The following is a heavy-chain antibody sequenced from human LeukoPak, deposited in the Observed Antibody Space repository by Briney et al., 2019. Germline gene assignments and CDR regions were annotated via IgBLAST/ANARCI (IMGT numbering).Heavy chain of an antibody. CDR3: ARDRGTSGTTGVYFDY. CDR2: INPSGGST. CDR1: GYTFTSCY. V-gene: IGHV1-46*01. J-gene: IGHJ4*02. D-gene: IGHD1-1*01. Sequence: ASVKVSCKASGYTFTSCYMHWVRQAPGQGLEWMGIINPSGGSTSYAQKFQGRVTMTRDTSTSTVYMELSSLRSEDTAVYYCARDRGTSGTTGVYFDYWGQGTRVTVSS.